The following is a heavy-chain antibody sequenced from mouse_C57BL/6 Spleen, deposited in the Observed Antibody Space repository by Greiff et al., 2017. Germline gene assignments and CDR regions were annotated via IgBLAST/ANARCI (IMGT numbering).Heavy chain of an antibody. CDR1: GYTFTSYW. Sequence: QVQLQQPGAELVKPGASVKLSCKASGYTFTSYWMHWVKQRPGQGLEWIGMIHPNRGSTNYNEKFKSKATLTVDKSSSTAYMPLRSLTSEDSAVYYCAGGATGTFDYWGQGTTLTVSS. CDR3: AGGATGTFDY. D-gene: IGHD4-1*02. J-gene: IGHJ2*01. CDR2: IHPNRGST. V-gene: IGHV1-64*01.